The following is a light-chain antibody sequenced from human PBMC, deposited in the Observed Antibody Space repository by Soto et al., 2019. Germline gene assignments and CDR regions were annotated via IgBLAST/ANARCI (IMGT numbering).Light chain of an antibody. Sequence: EIVLTQSPGTLSLSPGDRATLSCRASQSVGSSYLAWYQQKPGQAPRLLIYGASSRATGIPDRFSGSGSGTDFTLTISRLEPEDFAVYYCQQYGSSGYTFGQGTKLEIK. J-gene: IGKJ2*01. V-gene: IGKV3-20*01. CDR2: GAS. CDR3: QQYGSSGYT. CDR1: QSVGSSY.